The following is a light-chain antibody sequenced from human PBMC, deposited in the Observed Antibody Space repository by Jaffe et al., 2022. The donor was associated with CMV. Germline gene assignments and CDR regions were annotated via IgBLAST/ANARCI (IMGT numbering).Light chain of an antibody. CDR2: KVS. J-gene: IGKJ1*01. V-gene: IGKV2-30*02. CDR3: MQGTHWPPGTWT. CDR1: QSLVHSDGNTY. Sequence: DVVMTQSPLSLPVTLGQPASISCRSSQSLVHSDGNTYLNWFQQRPGQSPRRLIYKVSNRDSGVPDRFSGSGSGTDFTLKISRVEAEDVGVYYCMQGTHWPPGTWTFGQGTKVEIK.